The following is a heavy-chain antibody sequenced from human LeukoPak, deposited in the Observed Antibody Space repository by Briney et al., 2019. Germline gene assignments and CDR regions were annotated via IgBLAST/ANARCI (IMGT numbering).Heavy chain of an antibody. Sequence: ASVKVSCKVSGYTLTELSMHWVRQVPGKGLEWMGGFDPEDGETIYAQKFQGRVTMTEDTSTDTAYMELSSLRSEDTAVYYCATALGGAARPSWDYWGQGTLVTVSS. V-gene: IGHV1-24*01. D-gene: IGHD6-6*01. CDR1: GYTLTELS. CDR3: ATALGGAARPSWDY. J-gene: IGHJ4*02. CDR2: FDPEDGET.